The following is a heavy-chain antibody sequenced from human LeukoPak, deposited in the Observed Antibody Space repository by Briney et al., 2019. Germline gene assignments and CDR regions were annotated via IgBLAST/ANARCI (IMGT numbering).Heavy chain of an antibody. CDR3: AKAPVTSCRGAYCYPFDS. D-gene: IGHD2-21*01. Sequence: GGSLRLSCAASGFTLSTYAMSWVRQIPGKGLEWVAATSSSDAGTYHADSVRGRFTISRDNSKNTLYLQMNSLRAEDAAVYFCAKAPVTSCRGAYCYPFDSWGQGTLVTVSS. V-gene: IGHV3-23*01. CDR1: GFTLSTYA. CDR2: TSSSDAGT. J-gene: IGHJ4*02.